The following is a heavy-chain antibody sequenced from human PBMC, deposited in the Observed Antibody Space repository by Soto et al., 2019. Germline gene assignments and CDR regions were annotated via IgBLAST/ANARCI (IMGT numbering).Heavy chain of an antibody. Sequence: PGGSLRLCCAASGFTFSSYAMSWVRQAPGKGLEWVSAISGSGGSTYYADSAKGRFTISRDNSKNTLYLQMNGLRADDTAAYYCAKATSNFDSWGQGTLVTVSS. CDR2: ISGSGGST. CDR1: GFTFSSYA. V-gene: IGHV3-23*01. J-gene: IGHJ4*02. CDR3: AKATSNFDS. D-gene: IGHD2-2*01.